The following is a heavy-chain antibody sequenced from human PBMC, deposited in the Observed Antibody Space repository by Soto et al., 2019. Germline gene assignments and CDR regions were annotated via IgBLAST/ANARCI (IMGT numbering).Heavy chain of an antibody. V-gene: IGHV1-18*01. Sequence: ASVKVSCKASGYTFTSYGISWVRQAPGQGLEWMGWISAYNGNTNYAQKLQGRVTMTTDTSTSTAYMELRSLRSDDTAVYYCARDPTKIYDFWSGPVGAFDYWGQGTLVTVSS. J-gene: IGHJ4*02. CDR3: ARDPTKIYDFWSGPVGAFDY. CDR2: ISAYNGNT. D-gene: IGHD3-3*01. CDR1: GYTFTSYG.